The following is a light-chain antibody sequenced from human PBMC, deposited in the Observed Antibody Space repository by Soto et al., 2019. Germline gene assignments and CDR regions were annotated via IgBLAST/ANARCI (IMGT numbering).Light chain of an antibody. J-gene: IGKJ2*01. V-gene: IGKV1-5*03. Sequence: DIQMTQSPSPLSASVGDRVTITCRASQSIGSRLAWYRQKPGKAPNLMNYGAATLEGAVPSSFSDSGSGTEFTPTSSSLQAGDFAAYYCQQYSNWSPYTFGQGTKLEIK. CDR1: QSIGSR. CDR2: GAA. CDR3: QQYSNWSPYT.